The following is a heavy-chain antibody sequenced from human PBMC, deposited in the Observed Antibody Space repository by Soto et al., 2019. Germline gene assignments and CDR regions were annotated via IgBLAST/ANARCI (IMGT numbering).Heavy chain of an antibody. CDR1: GASISGSTYY. CDR2: IFYTGTT. V-gene: IGHV4-39*01. J-gene: IGHJ4*02. D-gene: IGHD4-17*01. Sequence: TLSLTCTVSGASISGSTYYWGWIRQPPGKGLEWIGTIFYTGTTHYNPSLKSRVTVSVDASKNQFSLTLSSVTAADAAVYYCARHDYGDGFAYWGQGTLVTVSS. CDR3: ARHDYGDGFAY.